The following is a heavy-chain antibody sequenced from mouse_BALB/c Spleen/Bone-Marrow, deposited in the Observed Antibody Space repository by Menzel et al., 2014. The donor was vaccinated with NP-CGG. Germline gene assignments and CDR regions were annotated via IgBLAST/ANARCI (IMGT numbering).Heavy chain of an antibody. CDR1: GYTFTSYT. Sequence: VKLQESGAELARPGASVKMSCKASGYTFTSYTIHWVKQRPGQGLEWIGYINPSSDYTNYNQKFKDKATLTADKSSSTAYMQLSSLTSEDSAVYYCAREGSRAWFVYWGQGTLVTVSA. CDR2: INPSSDYT. J-gene: IGHJ3*01. CDR3: AREGSRAWFVY. V-gene: IGHV1-4*01.